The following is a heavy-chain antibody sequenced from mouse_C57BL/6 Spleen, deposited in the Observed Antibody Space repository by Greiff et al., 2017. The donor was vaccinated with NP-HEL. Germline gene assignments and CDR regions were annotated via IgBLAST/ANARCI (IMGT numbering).Heavy chain of an antibody. V-gene: IGHV1-55*01. CDR3: ARSGYYGSSFDY. Sequence: QVHLPQPGASLVPPGASVTLSCTASVYTFPSSWIPLVQPLPGPVLEWIGFIYPGSGSTIYNEQFKFNATLTLDTSSSTAYMQLSSLTAEDSAVYYCARSGYYGSSFDYWGQGTTLTVSS. J-gene: IGHJ2*01. D-gene: IGHD1-1*01. CDR1: VYTFPSSW. CDR2: IYPGSGST.